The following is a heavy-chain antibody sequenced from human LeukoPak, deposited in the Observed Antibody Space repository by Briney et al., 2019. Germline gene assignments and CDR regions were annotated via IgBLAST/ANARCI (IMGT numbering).Heavy chain of an antibody. J-gene: IGHJ5*02. Sequence: ASVKVSCKASGGTFSSYTISLVRQAPGQGLEWMGRIIPILGIANYAQKFQGRVTITADKSTSTAYMELSSLRSEDTAVYYCAREGYCSSTSCYGRWFDPWGQGTLVTVSS. CDR3: AREGYCSSTSCYGRWFDP. V-gene: IGHV1-69*04. CDR2: IIPILGIA. CDR1: GGTFSSYT. D-gene: IGHD2-2*01.